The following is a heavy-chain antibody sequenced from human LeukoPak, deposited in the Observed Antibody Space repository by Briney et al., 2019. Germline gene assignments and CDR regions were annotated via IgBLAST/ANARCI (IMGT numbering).Heavy chain of an antibody. Sequence: GRSLRLSCAASGFIFSTYSMNWVRQAPGKGLEWISFISSGGSTIYYADSVKGRLTISRDNARNSLYLQMNSLRAEDTAVYYCAREDDFLNGHYTIDYWGQGTLVTVSS. D-gene: IGHD3-3*01. V-gene: IGHV3-48*01. J-gene: IGHJ4*02. CDR3: AREDDFLNGHYTIDY. CDR1: GFIFSTYS. CDR2: ISSGGSTI.